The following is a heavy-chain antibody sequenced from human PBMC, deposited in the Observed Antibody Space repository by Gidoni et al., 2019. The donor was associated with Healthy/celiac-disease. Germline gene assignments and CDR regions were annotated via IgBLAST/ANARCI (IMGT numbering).Heavy chain of an antibody. CDR2: IKSKTDGGTT. Sequence: EVQLVESGGGLVNPGGSVDASCPDSGFPSGTAGMGWVRQAPGKGLGWVGRIKSKTDGGTTDYAAPVKGRFTISRDDSKNTLYLQMNSLKTEDTAVYYCTTELLWFGELSMYYFDYWGQGTLVTVSS. CDR1: GFPSGTAG. J-gene: IGHJ4*02. CDR3: TTELLWFGELSMYYFDY. V-gene: IGHV3-15*01. D-gene: IGHD3-10*01.